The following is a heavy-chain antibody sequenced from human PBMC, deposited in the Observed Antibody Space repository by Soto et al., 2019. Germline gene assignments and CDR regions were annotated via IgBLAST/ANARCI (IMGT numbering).Heavy chain of an antibody. D-gene: IGHD3-10*01. J-gene: IGHJ4*02. CDR2: IYSGGYT. CDR3: GAPPGGGGY. Sequence: EVQLVESGGGLIQPGGSLRLSCAVSGFTVSNNYMSWVRQAPGKGLEGVSVIYSGGYTAYGDSVKGRFTISRDNSKNTLYLQINGRRAAHTGVFSGGAPPGGGGYWGQGTLVTVSS. CDR1: GFTVSNNY. V-gene: IGHV3-53*01.